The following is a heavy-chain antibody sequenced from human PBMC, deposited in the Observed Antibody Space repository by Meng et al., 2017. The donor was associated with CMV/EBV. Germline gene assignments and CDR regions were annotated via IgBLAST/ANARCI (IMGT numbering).Heavy chain of an antibody. CDR1: GGSISSYY. CDR2: IYTSGST. J-gene: IGHJ4*02. Sequence: VTLQVSGPDLVQPSDPRSPTRTVSGGSISSYYWSWIRQPAGKGLEWIGRIYTSGSTNYNPSLKSRVTMSVDTSKNQFSLKLSSVTAADTAVYYCARVLRWNGVIDYWGQGTLVTVSS. D-gene: IGHD4-23*01. CDR3: ARVLRWNGVIDY. V-gene: IGHV4-4*07.